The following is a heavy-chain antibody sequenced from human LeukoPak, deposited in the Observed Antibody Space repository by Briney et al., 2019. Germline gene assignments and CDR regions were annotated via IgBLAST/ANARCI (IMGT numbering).Heavy chain of an antibody. D-gene: IGHD2-15*01. CDR3: ARDSDGYDL. CDR1: GFTFSSRW. Sequence: GGSLRLSXAASGFTFSSRWMSWVRQTPGKGLEWLANTKQDGSEKYYVDSVKGRFTISRDNAKNSLYLQMNSLRVDDTAVYYCARDSDGYDLWGQGTLVTVSS. CDR2: TKQDGSEK. J-gene: IGHJ4*02. V-gene: IGHV3-7*01.